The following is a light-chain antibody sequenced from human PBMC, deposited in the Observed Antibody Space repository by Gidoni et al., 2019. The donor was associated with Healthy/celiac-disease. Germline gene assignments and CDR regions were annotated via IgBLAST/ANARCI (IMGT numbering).Light chain of an antibody. CDR1: QSISSW. CDR3: QQYNSYPVA. V-gene: IGKV1-5*03. Sequence: DIQMTQPPSTMSASVGDRVTTTCRASQSISSWLAWYQQKPGKAPKLLIYTASSLESGVPSRFSGSVSWTEFTLTISSLQPDDFATYYCQQYNSYPVAFGQGTKLEIK. J-gene: IGKJ2*01. CDR2: TAS.